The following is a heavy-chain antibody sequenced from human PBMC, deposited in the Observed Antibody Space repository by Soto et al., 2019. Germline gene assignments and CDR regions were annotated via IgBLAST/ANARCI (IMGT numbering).Heavy chain of an antibody. V-gene: IGHV3-66*01. CDR1: GFSVSSKY. CDR3: TRDDVHFNGDRYYGVPMDV. CDR2: IQSGGTT. D-gene: IGHD2-8*01. J-gene: IGHJ6*04. Sequence: EVQLVESGGDLVQPGGSLRLSCAASGFSVSSKYMSWVRQAPGKGLEWVSLIQSGGTTCYAGSVKGSFPISRDYSEHTLFLQLNSLRVEDMAVYYCTRDDVHFNGDRYYGVPMDVWGKGTTVTVSA.